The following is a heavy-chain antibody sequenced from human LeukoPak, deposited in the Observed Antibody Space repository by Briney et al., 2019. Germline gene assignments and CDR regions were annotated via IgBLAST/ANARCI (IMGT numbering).Heavy chain of an antibody. CDR1: GGSIISSIYY. J-gene: IGHJ4*02. CDR3: ARHILPFLEWLPNFDY. D-gene: IGHD3-3*01. CDR2: ISYRGST. V-gene: IGHV4-39*01. Sequence: SETLSLTCTFSGGSIISSIYYWDWIRQPPGKGLEWIASISYRGSTYYNPSLKSRVTISVDTSKNQFSLGLSSLTAADTAVYYCARHILPFLEWLPNFDYWGQGSLVTVSS.